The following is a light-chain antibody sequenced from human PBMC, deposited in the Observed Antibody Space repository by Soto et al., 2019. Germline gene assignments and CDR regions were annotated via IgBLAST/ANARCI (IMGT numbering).Light chain of an antibody. Sequence: QSVLTHPPSASGTPGQRVTISCSGSSSNIGSNTVNWYQQLPGTAHKLLIYSNTQRPSGVPDRFSGSKSGTSASLAISGLQSEDEADYYCAAWDDSLNGWVFGGGTKVTVL. CDR2: SNT. J-gene: IGLJ3*02. CDR1: SSNIGSNT. V-gene: IGLV1-44*01. CDR3: AAWDDSLNGWV.